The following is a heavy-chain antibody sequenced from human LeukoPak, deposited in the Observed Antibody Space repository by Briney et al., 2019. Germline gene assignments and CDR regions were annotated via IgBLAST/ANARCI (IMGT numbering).Heavy chain of an antibody. CDR3: ARQNYYGSGSYYFDY. V-gene: IGHV4-61*02. D-gene: IGHD3-10*01. Sequence: PSQTLSLTCTVSGGSISSGSYYWSWIRQPAGKGLEWIGRIYTSGSTNYNPSLKSRVTISLDTSKNQFSLKLSSVTAADTAVYYCARQNYYGSGSYYFDYWGQGTLVTVSS. CDR1: GGSISSGSYY. CDR2: IYTSGST. J-gene: IGHJ4*02.